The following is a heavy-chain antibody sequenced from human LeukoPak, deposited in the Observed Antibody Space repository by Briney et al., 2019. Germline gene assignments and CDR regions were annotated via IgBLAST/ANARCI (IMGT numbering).Heavy chain of an antibody. Sequence: SETLSLTCIVSGYSIRDGYYWGWIRQPPGKGLEWIGSIYGSGHTHRNPSLESRVTISIDTSKNQFSLKLSSVTAADTAVYYCARGDVSSSWYDLWYFALWGRGTLVTVSS. CDR3: ARGDVSSSWYDLWYFAL. CDR2: IYGSGHT. D-gene: IGHD6-13*01. V-gene: IGHV4-38-2*02. CDR1: GYSIRDGYY. J-gene: IGHJ2*01.